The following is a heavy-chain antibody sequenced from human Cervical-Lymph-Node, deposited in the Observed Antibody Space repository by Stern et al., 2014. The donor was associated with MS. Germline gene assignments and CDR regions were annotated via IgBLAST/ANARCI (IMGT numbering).Heavy chain of an antibody. Sequence: EVQLVESGGGLVQPGGSLRLSCAASGFTFGNCAMSWIRPAPGKVLEWVAAISASGANTYHADSVKGRFTVSRDNSKNMVYLQINNLRAEDTAVYYCAKDAYGDYRFDYWGQGTLVTVSS. D-gene: IGHD4-17*01. CDR3: AKDAYGDYRFDY. CDR1: GFTFGNCA. CDR2: ISASGANT. J-gene: IGHJ4*02. V-gene: IGHV3-23*04.